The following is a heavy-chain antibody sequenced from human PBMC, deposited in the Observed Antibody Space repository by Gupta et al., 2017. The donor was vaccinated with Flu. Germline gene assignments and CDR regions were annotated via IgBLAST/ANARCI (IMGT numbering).Heavy chain of an antibody. J-gene: IGHJ4*02. D-gene: IGHD2-2*01. Sequence: RQAPGKGLEWVSYISSSGGTIYYADSVKGRFTISRDNGKSSLYLQMNSLRAEDTAVYYCARDPTGYCSGYSCPHWAHYFDFWGQGTLVTVSP. V-gene: IGHV3-11*01. CDR3: ARDPTGYCSGYSCPHWAHYFDF. CDR2: ISSSGGTI.